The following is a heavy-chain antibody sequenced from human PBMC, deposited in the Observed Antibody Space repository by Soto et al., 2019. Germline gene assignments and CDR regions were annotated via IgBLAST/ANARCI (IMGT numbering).Heavy chain of an antibody. CDR2: ISTHNGNT. CDR3: AREGILGLFDAYDL. Sequence: ALVKVSCKASVFTSSGISWVRQAPGQRLEWMGWISTHNGNTIYAQKFQDRVIMTMDTSTTTVYMELRSLRPDDTAVYLCAREGILGLFDAYDLWGQGTMVTVSS. J-gene: IGHJ3*01. D-gene: IGHD3-3*01. V-gene: IGHV1-18*04. CDR1: VFTSSG.